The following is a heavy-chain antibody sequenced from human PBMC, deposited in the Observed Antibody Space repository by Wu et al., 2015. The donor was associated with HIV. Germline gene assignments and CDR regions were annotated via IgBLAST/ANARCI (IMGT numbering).Heavy chain of an antibody. V-gene: IGHV1-18*01. CDR1: GYTFTSYG. D-gene: IGHD3-22*01. Sequence: QVQLVQSGAEVKKPGASVKVSCKASGYTFTSYGISWVRQAPGQGLEWMGWISAYNGNTNYAQKLQGRVTMTTDTSTSTAYMELRSLRSDDTAVYYCARDPYYYDSSGITTVGWFDPWGQGTLVTVSS. J-gene: IGHJ5*02. CDR3: ARDPYYYDSSGITTVGWFDP. CDR2: ISAYNGNT.